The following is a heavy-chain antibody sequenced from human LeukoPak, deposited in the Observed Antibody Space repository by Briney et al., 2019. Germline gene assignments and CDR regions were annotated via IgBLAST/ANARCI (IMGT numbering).Heavy chain of an antibody. J-gene: IGHJ3*02. V-gene: IGHV4-4*07. Sequence: SETLSLTCTVSGGSISSYYWSWIRQPAGKGLEWIGRIYTSGSTNYNPSLKSRVTMSVDTSKNQFSLKLSSVTAADTAVYYCARESRAYDFWSGYFMGIDQDAFDIWGQGTMVTVSS. CDR1: GGSISSYY. CDR2: IYTSGST. CDR3: ARESRAYDFWSGYFMGIDQDAFDI. D-gene: IGHD3-3*01.